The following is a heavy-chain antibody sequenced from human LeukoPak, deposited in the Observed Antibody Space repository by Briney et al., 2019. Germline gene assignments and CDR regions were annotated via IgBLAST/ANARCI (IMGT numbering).Heavy chain of an antibody. CDR2: ISGSGGST. Sequence: PGGSLRLSCAASGFTFSSYAMSWVRQAPGKGLEWVSAISGSGGSTYYADSVKGRLTISRDNSKNTLYLQMNSLRAEDTAVYYCAKDRAAAVSPTFGYWGQGTLVTVSS. D-gene: IGHD6-13*01. CDR3: AKDRAAAVSPTFGY. V-gene: IGHV3-23*01. J-gene: IGHJ4*02. CDR1: GFTFSSYA.